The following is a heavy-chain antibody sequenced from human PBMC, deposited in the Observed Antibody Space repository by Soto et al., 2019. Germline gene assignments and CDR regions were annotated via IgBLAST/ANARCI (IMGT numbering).Heavy chain of an antibody. J-gene: IGHJ4*02. CDR2: ISSSSSTI. Sequence: GGSLRLSCAASGFTFSSYSMNWVRQAPGKGLEWVSYISSSSSTIYYADSVKGRFTISRDNAKNSLYLQMSSLRDEDTAVYYCLGFVVVTAIIGYWGQGTLVTVSS. CDR3: LGFVVVTAIIGY. D-gene: IGHD2-21*02. V-gene: IGHV3-48*02. CDR1: GFTFSSYS.